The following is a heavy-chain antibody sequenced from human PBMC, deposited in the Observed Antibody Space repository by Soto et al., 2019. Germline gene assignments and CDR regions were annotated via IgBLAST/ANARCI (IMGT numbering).Heavy chain of an antibody. CDR1: GTSFSTYD. J-gene: IGHJ2*01. V-gene: IGHV3-13*01. CDR2: IGTAGDT. CDR3: AREIADTVSLDLSFDL. Sequence: EVQLVESGGGLVQPGGSLRLSCAASGTSFSTYDMHWVRQSTGKGLEWVSAIGTAGDTYYSDSAKGRFTISRENAKNSLYLQMNSLSDGDTAVYYCAREIADTVSLDLSFDLWGRGTLVTVSS. D-gene: IGHD5-18*01.